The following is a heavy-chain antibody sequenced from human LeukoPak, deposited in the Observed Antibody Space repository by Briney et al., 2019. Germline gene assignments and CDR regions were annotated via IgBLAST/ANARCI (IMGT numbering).Heavy chain of an antibody. J-gene: IGHJ5*02. V-gene: IGHV3-64*01. CDR1: GFTLSSYA. Sequence: GGCLRLSWAASGFTLSSYAMHWVRQARGKGLEYVSAISSNVGSTYYANCVKGRFTISRDNSKNTVYLQMGSLRAEDMAVYYWARASYGYGNNWFDPWGQGTLVTVSS. D-gene: IGHD5-18*01. CDR2: ISSNVGST. CDR3: ARASYGYGNNWFDP.